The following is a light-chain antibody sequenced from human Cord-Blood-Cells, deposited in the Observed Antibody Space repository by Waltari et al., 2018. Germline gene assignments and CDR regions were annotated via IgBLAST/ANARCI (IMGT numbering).Light chain of an antibody. CDR2: KAS. CDR3: QQYNSYSPWT. CDR1: QSISSW. J-gene: IGKJ1*01. Sequence: DIQMTQSPSTLSASVGDRVTITCRASQSISSWFAWYQQKPGKAPKLRIYKASSLESGVPSRFSGSGSGTEFTLTISSLQPDYFATYYCQQYNSYSPWTFGQGTKVEIK. V-gene: IGKV1-5*03.